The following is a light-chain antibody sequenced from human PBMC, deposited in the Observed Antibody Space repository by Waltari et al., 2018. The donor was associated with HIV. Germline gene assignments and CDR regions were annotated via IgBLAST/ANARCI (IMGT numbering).Light chain of an antibody. CDR2: NNN. J-gene: IGLJ2*01. Sequence: QSVLTQPPSASGTPGQRVTISCSGRNSNVGSTCLNWYRQVPGTAPNVLIYNNNQRPSGVPDRFSGSKSGNTAALAISGLRAEDEADYYCAVWDDSVSGEVVFGGGTKLTVL. CDR3: AVWDDSVSGEVV. CDR1: NSNVGSTC. V-gene: IGLV1-47*02.